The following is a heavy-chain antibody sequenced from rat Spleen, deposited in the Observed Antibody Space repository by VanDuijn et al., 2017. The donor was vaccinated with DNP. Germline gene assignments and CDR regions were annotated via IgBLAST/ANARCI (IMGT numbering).Heavy chain of an antibody. D-gene: IGHD1-12*02. CDR2: ITNTGGST. CDR3: ARAYDGTYYSYFDN. V-gene: IGHV5-31*01. Sequence: EVKLVESGGGLVQPGRSLKLSCAASGFNFNDYWMGWVRQAPGKGLEWVASITNTGGSTYYLDSVKGRFIVSRDNAKSTLYLQMNSLRSEDTATYYCARAYDGTYYSYFDNWGQGVMVTVSS. CDR1: GFNFNDYW. J-gene: IGHJ2*01.